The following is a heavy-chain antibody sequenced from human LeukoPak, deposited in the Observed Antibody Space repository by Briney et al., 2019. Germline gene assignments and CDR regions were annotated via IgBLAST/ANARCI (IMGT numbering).Heavy chain of an antibody. Sequence: PGGSLRLSCTASGFTFSSYNMNWVRQAPGKGLEWVSFISSSFTTIYYADSVKGRFTISRDNAKNSLYLEMSSLRAEDTAVYYCARDDTCRPYCSSTSCPLDYWGQGTLVTVSS. J-gene: IGHJ4*02. CDR1: GFTFSSYN. CDR2: ISSSFTTI. CDR3: ARDDTCRPYCSSTSCPLDY. D-gene: IGHD2-2*01. V-gene: IGHV3-48*01.